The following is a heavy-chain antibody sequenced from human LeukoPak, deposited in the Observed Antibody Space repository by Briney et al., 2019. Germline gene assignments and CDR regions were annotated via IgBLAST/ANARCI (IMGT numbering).Heavy chain of an antibody. D-gene: IGHD2-8*01. CDR1: GFTFSSYS. V-gene: IGHV3-7*05. CDR3: ARDFNVDY. J-gene: IGHJ4*02. CDR2: IKQDGSEK. Sequence: PGGSLRLSCAASGFTFSSYSMNWVRQAPGKGLEWVANIKQDGSEKYYVDSVKGRFTISRDNAKNSLYLQMNSLRAEDTAVYYCARDFNVDYWGQGTLVTVSS.